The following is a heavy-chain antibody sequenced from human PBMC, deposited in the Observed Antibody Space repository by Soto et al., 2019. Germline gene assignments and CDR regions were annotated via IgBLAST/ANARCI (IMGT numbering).Heavy chain of an antibody. D-gene: IGHD3-16*01. CDR3: ARAPGGLHKWNY. J-gene: IGHJ4*02. CDR1: GGSISSCGYY. Sequence: PSETLSLTCTVSGGSISSCGYYWSWIRQHPGKGLEWIGYIYYSGSTYYNPSLKSRVTISVDTSKNQFSLKLSSVTAAETAVYYCARAPGGLHKWNYWGQGTLVTVSS. CDR2: IYYSGST. V-gene: IGHV4-31*03.